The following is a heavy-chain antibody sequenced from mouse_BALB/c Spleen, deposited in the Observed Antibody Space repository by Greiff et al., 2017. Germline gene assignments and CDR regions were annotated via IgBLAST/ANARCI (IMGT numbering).Heavy chain of an antibody. J-gene: IGHJ4*01. CDR3: ARHPYGNYDYYAMDY. V-gene: IGHV5-12-2*01. CDR1: GFTFSSYT. Sequence: EGHLVESGGGLVQPGGSLKLSCAASGFTFSSYTMSWVRQTPEKRLEWVAYISNGGGSTYYPDTVKGRFTISRDNAKNTLYLQMSSLKSEDTAMYYCARHPYGNYDYYAMDYWGQGTSVTVSS. CDR2: ISNGGGST. D-gene: IGHD2-1*01.